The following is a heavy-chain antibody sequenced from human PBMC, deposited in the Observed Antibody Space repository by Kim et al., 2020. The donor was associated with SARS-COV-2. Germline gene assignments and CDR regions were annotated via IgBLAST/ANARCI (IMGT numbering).Heavy chain of an antibody. J-gene: IGHJ2*01. Sequence: SETLSLTCTVSGSSISSSSYYWGWIRQPPGKGLEWIGSIYYSGSTYYNPSLKSRVTISVDTSKNQFSLKLSSVTAADTAVYYCASPHYGSDEGYFDLWGRGTLVTVSS. D-gene: IGHD3-10*01. V-gene: IGHV4-39*01. CDR2: IYYSGST. CDR1: GSSISSSSYY. CDR3: ASPHYGSDEGYFDL.